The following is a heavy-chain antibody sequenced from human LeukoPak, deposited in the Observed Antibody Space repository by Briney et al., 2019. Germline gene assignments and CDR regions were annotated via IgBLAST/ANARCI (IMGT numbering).Heavy chain of an antibody. J-gene: IGHJ4*02. D-gene: IGHD7-27*01. CDR3: ARDWGY. CDR1: GFTFSNYP. CDR2: ISSGGST. V-gene: IGHV3-23*01. Sequence: GGSLRLSCAASGFTFSNYPMNWVRQAPGKGLEWVSVISSGGSTSYADSVKGRCTISRANSKNTVYLQMNSLRAEDTAIYYCARDWGYWGQGILVTVSS.